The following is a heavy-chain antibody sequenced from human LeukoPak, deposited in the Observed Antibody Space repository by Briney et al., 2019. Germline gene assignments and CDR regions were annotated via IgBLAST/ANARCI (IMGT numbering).Heavy chain of an antibody. CDR3: AKKATYGDYVDY. Sequence: GGSLQIPRKGPGSIFTSYWIGWVRQVPGKGLEWIGHIYPGDSDTRYSPSFQGQVTISADKSINTAYLQWGSLNASDTAIYYCAKKATYGDYVDYWGQGTLVTVSS. J-gene: IGHJ4*02. D-gene: IGHD4-17*01. CDR2: IYPGDSDT. V-gene: IGHV5-51*01. CDR1: GSIFTSYW.